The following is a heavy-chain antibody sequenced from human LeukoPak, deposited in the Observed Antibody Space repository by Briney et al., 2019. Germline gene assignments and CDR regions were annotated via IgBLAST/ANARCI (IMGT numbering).Heavy chain of an antibody. J-gene: IGHJ3*02. CDR1: GFTVRSNY. V-gene: IGHV3-21*01. Sequence: GGSLRLSCAASGFTVRSNYMNWVRQAPGKGLEWVSSISSSSSYIYYADSVKGRFTISRDNAKNSLYLQMNSLRAEDTAVYYCARDTLGYSYGHDAFDIWGQGTMVTVSS. D-gene: IGHD5-18*01. CDR2: ISSSSSYI. CDR3: ARDTLGYSYGHDAFDI.